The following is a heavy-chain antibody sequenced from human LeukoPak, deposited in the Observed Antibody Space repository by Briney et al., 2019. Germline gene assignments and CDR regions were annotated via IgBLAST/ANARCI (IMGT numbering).Heavy chain of an antibody. D-gene: IGHD3-9*01. J-gene: IGHJ5*02. CDR1: GGSISSYY. CDR2: IYYSGST. CDR3: AGSLFFDWSNNWFDP. V-gene: IGHV4-59*08. Sequence: SETLSLTCAVSGGSISSYYWSWIRQPPGKGLEWIGYIYYSGSTNYNPSLKSRVTISVDTSKNQFSLKLSSVTAADTAVYYCAGSLFFDWSNNWFDPWGQGTLVTVSS.